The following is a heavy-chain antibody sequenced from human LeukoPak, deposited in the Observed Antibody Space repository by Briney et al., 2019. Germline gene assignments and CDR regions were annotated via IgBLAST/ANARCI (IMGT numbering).Heavy chain of an antibody. CDR1: GGSISGYY. D-gene: IGHD3-9*01. J-gene: IGHJ4*02. CDR3: TRGNILSGYCFDF. Sequence: SETLSLTCAVYGGSISGYYWSWIRQPPGKGLEWVGEIHYTGATSYNPSLKSRAAISIETSKNQVSLRLSSVTAADTAVYYCTRGNILSGYCFDFWGQGALVTVSS. V-gene: IGHV4-34*01. CDR2: IHYTGAT.